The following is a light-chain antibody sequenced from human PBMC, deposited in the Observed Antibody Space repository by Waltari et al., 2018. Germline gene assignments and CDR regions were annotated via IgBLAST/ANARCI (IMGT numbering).Light chain of an antibody. J-gene: IGKJ1*01. CDR3: QHYVRLPAT. CDR2: GAS. Sequence: EIVLTQSPGPLSLSPGDRATLSCRASQSVSRTLAWYQQKPGQAPTLLIYGASIRATGIPDRVTGSGSGTDFSLTISSLGPEDFAIYFCQHYVRLPATFGQGTKVEIK. CDR1: QSVSRT. V-gene: IGKV3-20*01.